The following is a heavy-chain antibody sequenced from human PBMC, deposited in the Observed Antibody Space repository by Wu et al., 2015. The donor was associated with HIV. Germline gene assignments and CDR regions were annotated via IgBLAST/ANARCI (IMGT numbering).Heavy chain of an antibody. J-gene: IGHJ6*03. CDR3: ARGDYSSTSYYYYYMDV. D-gene: IGHD6-13*01. Sequence: QIRLVQSGGEVKKPGASVKVSCKASGYTFTSYGVSWVRQAPGQGLEWMGWISPYNGNTNYAQKFKGRVTMTADKYTNTAYLELRSLRSDDTATYFCARGDYSSTSYYYYYMDVWGKGTTVTVSS. CDR1: GYTFTSYG. V-gene: IGHV1-18*01. CDR2: ISPYNGNT.